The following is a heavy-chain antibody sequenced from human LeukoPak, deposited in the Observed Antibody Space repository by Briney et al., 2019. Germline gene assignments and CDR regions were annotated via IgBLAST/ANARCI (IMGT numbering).Heavy chain of an antibody. J-gene: IGHJ5*02. D-gene: IGHD3-10*01. V-gene: IGHV3-53*05. CDR2: IYSGGSS. CDR1: GFTVNTNY. CDR3: AKELTPMVRGVISP. Sequence: GGSLRLSCAVSGFTVNTNYMSWVRQAPGKGLEWVSIIYSGGSSYYADSVKGRFTISRDNSKNTLYLQMNSLRAEDTAVYYCAKELTPMVRGVISPWGQGTLVTVSS.